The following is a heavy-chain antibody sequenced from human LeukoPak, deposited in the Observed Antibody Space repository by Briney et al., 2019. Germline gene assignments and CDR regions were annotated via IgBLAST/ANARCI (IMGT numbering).Heavy chain of an antibody. CDR2: MSSSCSYI. CDR1: GFTFSSYS. V-gene: IGHV3-21*01. CDR3: ARDRLAYNWNYMILDP. D-gene: IGHD1-7*01. J-gene: IGHJ5*02. Sequence: GGSLRLSCAASGFTFSSYSMNWVRQAPGKGLEWVSSMSSSCSYIYYEDSSKGRFTISRDNAKNSLYLQMNSLRAEDTAVYYCARDRLAYNWNYMILDPWGQGTLVTVSS.